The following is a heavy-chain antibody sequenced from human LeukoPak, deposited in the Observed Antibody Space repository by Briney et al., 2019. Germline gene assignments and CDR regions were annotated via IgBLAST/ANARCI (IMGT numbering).Heavy chain of an antibody. CDR1: GFTFSRYS. V-gene: IGHV3-21*01. CDR3: ARGLGYCTNGVCRVPY. J-gene: IGHJ4*02. Sequence: GGSLRLSCAASGFTFSRYSMNWVRQAPGKGLEWVSSISGSSIYKYYAGSVKGRFTISRDNAKNSLYLQMNGLRAEDTAVYYCARGLGYCTNGVCRVPYWGQGTLVTVSS. D-gene: IGHD2-8*01. CDR2: ISGSSIYK.